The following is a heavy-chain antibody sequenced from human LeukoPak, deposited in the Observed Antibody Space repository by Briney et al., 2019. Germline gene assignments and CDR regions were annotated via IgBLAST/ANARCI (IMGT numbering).Heavy chain of an antibody. Sequence: PGGSLRLSCTASGFTFGDYAMSWVRQAPGKGLEWVGFIRSKAYGGTTEYAASVKGRFTISRDDSKSIAYLQMNSLKTEDTAVYYCTRPGDFWSGYLHYFDYWGQGTLVTVSS. D-gene: IGHD3-3*01. CDR2: IRSKAYGGTT. V-gene: IGHV3-49*04. J-gene: IGHJ4*02. CDR3: TRPGDFWSGYLHYFDY. CDR1: GFTFGDYA.